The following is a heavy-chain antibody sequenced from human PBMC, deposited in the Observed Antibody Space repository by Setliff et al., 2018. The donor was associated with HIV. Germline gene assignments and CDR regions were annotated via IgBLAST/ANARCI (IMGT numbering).Heavy chain of an antibody. J-gene: IGHJ4*02. V-gene: IGHV4-38-2*01. Sequence: PSETLSLTCDVSGYSINNIHYWGWIRQPPGKGLECLGNIYDGGTTYHNPSLKGRVTISIDTSKAQFSLKLISVTAADTAVYYCVRRDVSFLFGQFDSWGQGSLVTVSS. CDR2: IYDGGTT. CDR1: GYSINNIHY. CDR3: VRRDVSFLFGQFDS. D-gene: IGHD3-10*02.